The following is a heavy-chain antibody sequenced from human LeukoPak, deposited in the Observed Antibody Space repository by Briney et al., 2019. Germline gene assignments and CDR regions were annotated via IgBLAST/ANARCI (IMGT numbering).Heavy chain of an antibody. CDR1: GGSISSYY. V-gene: IGHV4-59*12. D-gene: IGHD1-26*01. CDR2: IYHSGST. J-gene: IGHJ4*02. Sequence: SETLSLTCTVSGGSISSYYWSWIRQPPGKGLEWIGYIYHSGSTYYNPSLKSRVTISVDRSKNQFSLKLSSVTAADTAVYYCARVDSGSYYFDYWGQGTLVTVSS. CDR3: ARVDSGSYYFDY.